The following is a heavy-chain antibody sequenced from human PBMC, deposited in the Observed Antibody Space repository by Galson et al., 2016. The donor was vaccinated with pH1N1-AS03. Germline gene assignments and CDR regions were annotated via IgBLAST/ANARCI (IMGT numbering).Heavy chain of an antibody. CDR1: GFTFNTG. V-gene: IGHV3-23*01. Sequence: SLRLSCAAPGFTFNTGMTWVRQVPGKGLEWVSSISSNGGLTYYADSVKGRFTISRDNSKNILYLLMNGLRAEDTALYYCARIPVPGSWYFDYWGQGILVTVSS. D-gene: IGHD6-19*01. J-gene: IGHJ4*02. CDR2: ISSNGGLT. CDR3: ARIPVPGSWYFDY.